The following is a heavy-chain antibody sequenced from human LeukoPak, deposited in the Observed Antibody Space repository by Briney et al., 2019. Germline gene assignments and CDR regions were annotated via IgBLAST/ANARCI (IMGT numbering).Heavy chain of an antibody. Sequence: PRGSLRLSCAASGFTFSEYAMNWVRQAPGKGLEWVSHISGVGGITYYADSVKGRFTISRDNSKNTVYLQMNSLRVEDTAVYYCADYRKPQGLDYWGQGTLVTVSS. V-gene: IGHV3-23*01. J-gene: IGHJ4*02. CDR1: GFTFSEYA. D-gene: IGHD1-14*01. CDR3: ADYRKPQGLDY. CDR2: ISGVGGIT.